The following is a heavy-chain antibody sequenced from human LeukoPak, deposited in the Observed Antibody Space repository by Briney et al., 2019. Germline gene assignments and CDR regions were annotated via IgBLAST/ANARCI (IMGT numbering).Heavy chain of an antibody. CDR1: GFSFSNYW. Sequence: GGSLRLSCAASGFSFSNYWFHWVRQAPGEGLVWVSRTNGHGTIINYADSVKGRFTISRDNAKNTLYLQMNSLRTEDSALYYCVVDLSGSADYWGQGTLVTVSS. D-gene: IGHD3-10*01. CDR3: VVDLSGSADY. CDR2: TNGHGTII. V-gene: IGHV3-74*01. J-gene: IGHJ4*02.